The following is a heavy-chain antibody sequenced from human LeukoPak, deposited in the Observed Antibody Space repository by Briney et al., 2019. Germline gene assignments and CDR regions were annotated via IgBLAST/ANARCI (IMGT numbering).Heavy chain of an antibody. D-gene: IGHD6-6*01. Sequence: PGGSLRLSCAAYGFTFSASAVHWVRQASGKGLEWIGRIRSKANNYATAYAGSLKGRFTVSRDDSKNTAYLQMNSLKTEDSAVYFCARDSSSEGPLDYWGQGTLVAVSS. J-gene: IGHJ4*02. CDR3: ARDSSSEGPLDY. CDR2: IRSKANNYAT. CDR1: GFTFSASA. V-gene: IGHV3-73*01.